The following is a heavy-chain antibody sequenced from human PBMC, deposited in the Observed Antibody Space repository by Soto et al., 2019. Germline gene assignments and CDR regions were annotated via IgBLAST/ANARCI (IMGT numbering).Heavy chain of an antibody. CDR1: GFTFSSYA. J-gene: IGHJ5*02. Sequence: QVQLVESGGGVVQPGRSLRLSCAASGFTFSSYAMHWVRQAPGKGLEWVAVISYDGSNKYYADSVKGRFTISRDNSKNTLYLQMNSLRAEDTAVYYCARPVVAATRRGSWFDPRGQGTLVTVSS. CDR3: ARPVVAATRRGSWFDP. D-gene: IGHD2-15*01. V-gene: IGHV3-30-3*01. CDR2: ISYDGSNK.